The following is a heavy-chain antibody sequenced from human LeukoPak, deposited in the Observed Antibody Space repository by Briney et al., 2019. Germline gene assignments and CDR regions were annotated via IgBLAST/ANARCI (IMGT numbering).Heavy chain of an antibody. CDR2: IIPIFGTA. Sequence: SVKVSCKASGGTFSSYAISWVRQAPGQGLEWMGEIIPIFGTANYAQKFQGRVTITADESTSTAYMELSSLRSEDTAVYYCARSNYGSGSYYIAFDIWGQGTMVTVSS. D-gene: IGHD3-10*01. CDR1: GGTFSSYA. CDR3: ARSNYGSGSYYIAFDI. V-gene: IGHV1-69*01. J-gene: IGHJ3*02.